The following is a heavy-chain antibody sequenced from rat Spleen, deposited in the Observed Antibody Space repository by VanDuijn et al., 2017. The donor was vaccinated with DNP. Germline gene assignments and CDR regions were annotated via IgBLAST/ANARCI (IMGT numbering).Heavy chain of an antibody. D-gene: IGHD3-8*01. CDR1: GFTFSDYY. CDR2: ITIGGGST. Sequence: EVQLVESGGGLVQPGRSLKLSCAASGFTFSDYYMAWVRQAPTKGLEWVAYITIGGGSTYYSDSVKGRFTISRDNAISTLYLQMNSLRSEDTATYFCTSNPHIRTAAPFDYWGQGVTVTVSS. V-gene: IGHV5-27*01. CDR3: TSNPHIRTAAPFDY. J-gene: IGHJ2*01.